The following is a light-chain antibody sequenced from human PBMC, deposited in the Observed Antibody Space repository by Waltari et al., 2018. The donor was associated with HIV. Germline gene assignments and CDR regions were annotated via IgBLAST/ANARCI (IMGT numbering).Light chain of an antibody. J-gene: IGLJ3*02. CDR3: QSYDISLSGWV. CDR1: SSNTGAGHD. V-gene: IGLV1-40*01. CDR2: GNT. Sequence: QSVLTQPPSVSGAPWQRVTIPCTGSSSNTGAGHDVHWYQQFPGTAPKVLIYGNTYRPSGVPDRFSGSKSGSSASLLITGLQAEDDADYYCQSYDISLSGWVFGGGTKLTVL.